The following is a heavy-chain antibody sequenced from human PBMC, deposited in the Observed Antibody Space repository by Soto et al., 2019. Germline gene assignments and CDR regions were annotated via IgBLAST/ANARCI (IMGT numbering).Heavy chain of an antibody. V-gene: IGHV1-69-2*01. CDR1: GYFFLDYY. D-gene: IGHD2-2*01. J-gene: IGHJ3*02. CDR2: IDPQSGRT. Sequence: ASVKVSCKSSGYFFLDYYIHWLRQAPGKGLEWVAFIDPQSGRTRYAENLRDRVTITADRSAETTYMELSSLRSDDTAIYYCATRDNRDYAQYVYDIWGQGTRVTVSS. CDR3: ATRDNRDYAQYVYDI.